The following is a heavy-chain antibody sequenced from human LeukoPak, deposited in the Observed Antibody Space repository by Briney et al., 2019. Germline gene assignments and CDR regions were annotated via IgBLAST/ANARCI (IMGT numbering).Heavy chain of an antibody. J-gene: IGHJ4*02. CDR1: GFTFSSYG. D-gene: IGHD5-18*01. CDR2: IRYDGSNK. V-gene: IGHV3-30*02. Sequence: TGGSLRLSCAASGFTFSSYGMHWVRQAPGKGLEWVAFIRYDGSNKYYADSVKGRFTVSRDNSKNTLYLQMNSLRAEDTAVYYCAKTIRGFTYGKLDYWGQGTLVTVSS. CDR3: AKTIRGFTYGKLDY.